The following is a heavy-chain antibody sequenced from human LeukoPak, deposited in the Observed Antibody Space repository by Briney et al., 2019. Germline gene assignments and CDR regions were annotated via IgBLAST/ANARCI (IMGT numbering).Heavy chain of an antibody. CDR2: INPNSGGT. D-gene: IGHD2-8*01. CDR3: ARGGSWVVLMVWASTTRPYYFDY. CDR1: GYTFTGYY. V-gene: IGHV1-2*02. J-gene: IGHJ4*02. Sequence: ASVKVSCKASGYTFTGYYMHWVRQAPGQGLEWMGWINPNSGGTNYAQKFQGRVTMTRDTSISTAYMELSRLRSDDTAVYYCARGGSWVVLMVWASTTRPYYFDYWGQGTLVTVSS.